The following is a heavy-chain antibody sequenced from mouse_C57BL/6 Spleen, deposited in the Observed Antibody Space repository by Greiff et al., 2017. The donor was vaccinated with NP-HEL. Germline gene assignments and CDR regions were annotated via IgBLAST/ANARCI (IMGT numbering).Heavy chain of an antibody. V-gene: IGHV10-1*01. CDR1: GFSFNTYA. D-gene: IGHD1-1*01. CDR3: VRGSSFFDY. Sequence: EVHLVESGGGLVQPKGSLKLSCAASGFSFNTYAMNWVRQAPGKGLEWVARIRSKSNNYATYYADSVKDRFTISRDDSESMLYLQMNNLKTEDTAMYYCVRGSSFFDYWGQGTTLTVSS. J-gene: IGHJ2*01. CDR2: IRSKSNNYAT.